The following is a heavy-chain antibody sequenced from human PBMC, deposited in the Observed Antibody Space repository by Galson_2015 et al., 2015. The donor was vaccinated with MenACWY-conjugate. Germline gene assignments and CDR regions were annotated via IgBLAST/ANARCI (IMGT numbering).Heavy chain of an antibody. CDR2: IIPIFGTA. CDR1: GGTFSSYA. CDR3: ARTSIPSSMVYASDISSSWYYFDY. Sequence: SVKVSCKASGGTFSSYAISWVRQAPGQGLEWMGGIIPIFGTANYAQKFQGRVTITADESTSTAYMELSSLRSEDTAVYYCARTSIPSSMVYASDISSSWYYFDYWGQGTLVTVSS. V-gene: IGHV1-69*13. J-gene: IGHJ4*02. D-gene: IGHD6-13*01.